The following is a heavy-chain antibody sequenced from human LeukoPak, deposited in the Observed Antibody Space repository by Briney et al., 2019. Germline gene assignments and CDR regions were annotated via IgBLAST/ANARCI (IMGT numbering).Heavy chain of an antibody. Sequence: SETLSLTCAVSGYSISSGYYWGWIRQPPGKGLEWIGSIYHSGSTYYNPSLKSRANISVDTSKNQFSLKLSSVTAADTAVYYCARDGVGYYGSGSYFDYWGQGTLVTVSS. D-gene: IGHD3-10*01. J-gene: IGHJ4*02. V-gene: IGHV4-38-2*01. CDR2: IYHSGST. CDR1: GYSISSGYY. CDR3: ARDGVGYYGSGSYFDY.